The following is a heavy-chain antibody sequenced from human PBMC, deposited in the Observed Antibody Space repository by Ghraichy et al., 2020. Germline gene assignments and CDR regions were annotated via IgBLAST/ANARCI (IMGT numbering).Heavy chain of an antibody. CDR1: GFTFSSYA. CDR3: AKDLAPRAYCGGDCYSALDY. J-gene: IGHJ4*02. D-gene: IGHD2-21*02. Sequence: GGSLRLSCAASGFTFSSYAMSWVRQAPGKGLEWVSAISGSGGSTYYADSVKGRFTISRDNSKNTLYLQMNSLRAEDTAVYYCAKDLAPRAYCGGDCYSALDYWGQGTLVTVSS. V-gene: IGHV3-23*01. CDR2: ISGSGGST.